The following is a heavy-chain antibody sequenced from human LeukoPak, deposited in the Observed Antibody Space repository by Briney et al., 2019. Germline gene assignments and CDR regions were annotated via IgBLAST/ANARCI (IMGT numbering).Heavy chain of an antibody. J-gene: IGHJ6*02. CDR3: ARGLERRPFYYYYYGMDV. Sequence: GGSLRLSCAASGFTFSRYDMHWVRQATGKGLEWVSAIGTAGDTYYPGSVKGRFTISRENAKNSLYLQMNSLRAGDTAVYYCARGLERRPFYYYYYGMDVWGQGTTVTVSS. V-gene: IGHV3-13*01. D-gene: IGHD1-1*01. CDR1: GFTFSRYD. CDR2: IGTAGDT.